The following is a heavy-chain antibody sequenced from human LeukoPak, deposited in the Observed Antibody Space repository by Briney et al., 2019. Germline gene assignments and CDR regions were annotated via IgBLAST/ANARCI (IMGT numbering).Heavy chain of an antibody. D-gene: IGHD3-10*01. CDR2: INHSGST. J-gene: IGHJ4*02. Sequence: SETLSLTCAVYGGSFSGYYWSWIRQPPGKGLEWIGEINHSGSTNYNPSLKSRVTISVDTSKNQFSLKLSSVTAADAAVYYCAREVLWFGEFIYYSDYWGQGTLVTVSS. CDR1: GGSFSGYY. CDR3: AREVLWFGEFIYYSDY. V-gene: IGHV4-34*01.